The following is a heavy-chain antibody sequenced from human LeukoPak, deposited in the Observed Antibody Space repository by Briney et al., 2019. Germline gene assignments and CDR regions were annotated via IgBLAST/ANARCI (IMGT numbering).Heavy chain of an antibody. CDR1: GYNFNYHR. CDR3: ARTYSGSYQPPDY. D-gene: IGHD1-26*01. Sequence: GESLKISCKGSGYNFNYHRIGWVRQMPGKGLEWMGIIYPDDSDAKYSPSFQGQVTISADKSISTAYLQWSSLKASDTAMYYCARTYSGSYQPPDYWGQGTLVTVSS. CDR2: IYPDDSDA. J-gene: IGHJ4*02. V-gene: IGHV5-51*01.